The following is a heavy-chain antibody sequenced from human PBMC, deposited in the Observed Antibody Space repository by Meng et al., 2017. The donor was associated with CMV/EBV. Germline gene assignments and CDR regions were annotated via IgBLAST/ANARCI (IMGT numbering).Heavy chain of an antibody. CDR3: VRDRPPSMTTVASRGFYYGMDV. D-gene: IGHD4-23*01. Sequence: GESLKISCTASGFTFRGYYMSWVRQAPGKGLEWLAFISTSGGIQYYADSVQGRFTISRDNGKDSVYLQMNSLRGEDTALYYCVRDRPPSMTTVASRGFYYGMDVWGQGTTVTVSS. V-gene: IGHV3-11*01. J-gene: IGHJ6*02. CDR2: ISTSGGIQ. CDR1: GFTFRGYY.